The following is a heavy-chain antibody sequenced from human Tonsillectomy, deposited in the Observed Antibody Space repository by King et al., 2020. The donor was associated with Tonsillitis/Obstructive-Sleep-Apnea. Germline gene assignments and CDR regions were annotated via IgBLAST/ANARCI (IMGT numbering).Heavy chain of an antibody. D-gene: IGHD2-2*01. CDR3: ARGSLNVAAATFSYWFDP. V-gene: IGHV4-34*01. CDR1: GGSFSGYY. J-gene: IGHJ5*02. Sequence: VQLQQWGAGLLKPSETLSLTCAVYGGSFSGYYWSWIRQPPGKGLEWSGEINHSGSTNYNPSLKSRVTISVDTSKNQFSLKLSSVTAADTAVYYCARGSLNVAAATFSYWFDPWGQGTLVTVSS. CDR2: INHSGST.